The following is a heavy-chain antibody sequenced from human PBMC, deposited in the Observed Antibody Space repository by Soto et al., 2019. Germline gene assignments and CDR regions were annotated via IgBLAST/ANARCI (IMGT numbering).Heavy chain of an antibody. V-gene: IGHV3-30*18. D-gene: IGHD2-15*01. CDR3: AKVGYCSGGSCYSDDAFDI. CDR1: GITFSSFG. CDR2: ISSDGNNK. J-gene: IGHJ3*02. Sequence: QVQLEESGGGVVQPGRSLRLSCAASGITFSSFGMHWVRQAPGKGLEWVALISSDGNNKYYADSVKGRFTISRDNSKNTLYLQMNNLRAEDTAIYYCAKVGYCSGGSCYSDDAFDIWGQGAMVTVSS.